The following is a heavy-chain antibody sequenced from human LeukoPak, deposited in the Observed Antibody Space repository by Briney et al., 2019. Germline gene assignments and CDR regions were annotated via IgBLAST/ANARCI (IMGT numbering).Heavy chain of an antibody. J-gene: IGHJ4*02. D-gene: IGHD1-7*01. CDR3: AKDATPGNSIWDHFDS. V-gene: IGHV3-23*01. CDR2: IGGGDDI. CDR1: GFTFDIYA. Sequence: GGSLRLSCAASGFTFDIYAMSWVRQAPGKGLEWVSGIGGGDDIHYADSVKGRFTVSRDDSKNTVYLQMNSLRAEDTAIYFCAKDATPGNSIWDHFDSWGQGTLVTVS.